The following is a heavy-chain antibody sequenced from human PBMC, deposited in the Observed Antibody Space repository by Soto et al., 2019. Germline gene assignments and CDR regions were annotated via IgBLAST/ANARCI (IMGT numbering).Heavy chain of an antibody. CDR1: GGSFSGYY. Sequence: SETLSLTCAVYGGSFSGYYWSWIRQPPGKGLEWIGEINHSGSTNYDPSLKSRVTISVDTSKNQYSLQLNSVTPEDTAVYFCARGEQYSGRIFDYWGQGTLVTVSS. V-gene: IGHV4-34*01. D-gene: IGHD1-26*01. CDR3: ARGEQYSGRIFDY. CDR2: INHSGST. J-gene: IGHJ4*01.